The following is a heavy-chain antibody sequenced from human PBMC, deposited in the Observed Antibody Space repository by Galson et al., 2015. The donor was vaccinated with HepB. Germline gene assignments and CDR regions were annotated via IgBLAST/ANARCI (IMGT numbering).Heavy chain of an antibody. D-gene: IGHD4-17*01. CDR3: ARDNGDYLLGWFDP. V-gene: IGHV1-2*02. CDR2: INPNSGGT. J-gene: IGHJ5*02. CDR1: GYTFTGYY. Sequence: SVKVSCKASGYTFTGYYMHWVRQAPGQGLEWMGWINPNSGGTNYAQKFQGRVTMTRDTSISTAYMELSRLRSDDMAVYYCARDNGDYLLGWFDPWGQGTLVTVSS.